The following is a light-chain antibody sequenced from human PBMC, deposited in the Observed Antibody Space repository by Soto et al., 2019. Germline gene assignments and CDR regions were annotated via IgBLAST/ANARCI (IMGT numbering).Light chain of an antibody. V-gene: IGKV3-11*01. J-gene: IGKJ5*01. CDR1: QSVSSY. Sequence: EIVLTQSPATLSLSPGERATLSCRASQSVSSYLAWYQQKTGQAPRLLIYDASNRATGIPARFSGSGSGTDFTLTISSLEPEDFAVYYCQQRSNWPPRITVGQGTRLEIK. CDR3: QQRSNWPPRIT. CDR2: DAS.